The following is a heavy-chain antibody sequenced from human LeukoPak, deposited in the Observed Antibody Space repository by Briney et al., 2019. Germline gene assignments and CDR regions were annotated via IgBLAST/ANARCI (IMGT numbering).Heavy chain of an antibody. CDR2: IKQDGSEK. Sequence: GGSLRLSCAASGFTFSSSWMSWVRQAPGKGLEWVANIKQDGSEKYYADSVKGRFTISRDNAKNSLYLQMNSLRAEDTAVYYCARGYWQLGYWGQGTLVTVSS. CDR1: GFTFSSSW. J-gene: IGHJ4*02. D-gene: IGHD1-26*01. V-gene: IGHV3-7*01. CDR3: ARGYWQLGY.